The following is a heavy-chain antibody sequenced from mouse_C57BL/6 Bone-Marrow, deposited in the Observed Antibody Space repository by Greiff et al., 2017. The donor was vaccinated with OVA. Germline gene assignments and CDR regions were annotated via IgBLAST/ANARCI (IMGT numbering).Heavy chain of an antibody. J-gene: IGHJ1*03. CDR3: ARRGLGRWWYFDV. CDR1: GYTFTSYG. V-gene: IGHV1-81*01. CDR2: IYPRSGNT. D-gene: IGHD1-1*01. Sequence: VKLQESGAELARPGASVKLSCKASGYTFTSYGISWVKQRTGQGLEWIGEIYPRSGNTYYNEKFKGKATLTADKSSSTAYMELRSLTSEDSAVYFCARRGLGRWWYFDVWGTGTTVTVSS.